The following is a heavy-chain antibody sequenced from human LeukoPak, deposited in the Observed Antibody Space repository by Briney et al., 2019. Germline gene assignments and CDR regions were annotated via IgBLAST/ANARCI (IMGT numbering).Heavy chain of an antibody. V-gene: IGHV4-34*01. Sequence: PSETLSHTCAVYGGSFCGYYWSWLRQPPGKGLEWIGEINHSGSTNYNPSLKSRVTISVDTSKNQFSLKLSSVTAADTAVYYCERALRYFAYWGQGTLVTVSS. J-gene: IGHJ4*02. D-gene: IGHD3-9*01. CDR3: ERALRYFAY. CDR1: GGSFCGYY. CDR2: INHSGST.